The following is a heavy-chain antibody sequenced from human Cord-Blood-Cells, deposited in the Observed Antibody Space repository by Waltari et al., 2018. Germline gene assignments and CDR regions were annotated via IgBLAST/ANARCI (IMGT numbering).Heavy chain of an antibody. CDR1: GGSISSSSYY. CDR2: IYYSGST. V-gene: IGHV4-39*01. D-gene: IGHD5-18*01. J-gene: IGHJ4*02. Sequence: QLKLQDSGPGLVKPSETRSLTCTVPGGSISSSSYYWGWIRQPPGKGLEWIGSIYYSGSTYYNPSLKSRVTISVDTSKKQFSLKLSSVTAADTAVYYCARRAPMATIDYWGQGTLVTVSS. CDR3: ARRAPMATIDY.